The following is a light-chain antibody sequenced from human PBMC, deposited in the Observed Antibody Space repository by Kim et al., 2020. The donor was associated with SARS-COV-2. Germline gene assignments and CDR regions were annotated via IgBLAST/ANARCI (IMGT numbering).Light chain of an antibody. CDR2: GAS. Sequence: EIVMTQSPATLSVSPGERATLSCRASQSVSSNLAWYQQKFGQAPRLLIYGASTRATGIPARFSGSGSGTEFTLTISSLQSEDFAVYYCQQYNNWPFIFSPVTKVHIK. J-gene: IGKJ3*01. CDR1: QSVSSN. CDR3: QQYNNWPFI. V-gene: IGKV3-15*01.